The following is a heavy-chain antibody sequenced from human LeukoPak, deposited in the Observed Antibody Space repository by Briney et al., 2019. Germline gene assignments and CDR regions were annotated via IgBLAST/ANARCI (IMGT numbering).Heavy chain of an antibody. Sequence: GASVKVSCKASGYTFTSYGISWVRQAPGQGLEWMGWISAYNGNTNYAQKLQGRVTITTDTSTSTAYMELRSLRSDDTAVYYCARDGSLYSGYDLRYWGQGTLVTVSS. CDR2: ISAYNGNT. V-gene: IGHV1-18*01. J-gene: IGHJ4*02. CDR1: GYTFTSYG. D-gene: IGHD5-12*01. CDR3: ARDGSLYSGYDLRY.